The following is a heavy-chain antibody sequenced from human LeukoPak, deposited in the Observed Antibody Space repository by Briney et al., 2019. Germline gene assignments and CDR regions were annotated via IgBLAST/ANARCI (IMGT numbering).Heavy chain of an antibody. CDR2: IYHSGIT. J-gene: IGHJ3*02. CDR3: ARGFFIGRKQQRNRDAFDT. D-gene: IGHD6-13*01. CDR1: GGSISSTYW. V-gene: IGHV4-4*02. Sequence: PSGTLSLTCDVSGGSISSTYWWTWVRQSPGKGLEWIGEIYHSGITNYNPSLKSRVTMSVDKPKNHFSLKLSSVTAADTAVYYCARGFFIGRKQQRNRDAFDTWGQGTMVTVSS.